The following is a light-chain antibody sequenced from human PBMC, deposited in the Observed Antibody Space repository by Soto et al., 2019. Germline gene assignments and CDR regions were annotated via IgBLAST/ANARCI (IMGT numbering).Light chain of an antibody. CDR3: QQYNNWPIT. Sequence: EIVMTQSPATLSVSPWEGATLSCMASQSVSSKLAWYQQKPGQAPRLLIYQTPLRAAGTPARFSASGSGTDFTLTISSLQSEDFAVYYCQQYNNWPITFGQGTRLEI. CDR2: QTP. J-gene: IGKJ5*01. CDR1: QSVSSK. V-gene: IGKV3D-15*01.